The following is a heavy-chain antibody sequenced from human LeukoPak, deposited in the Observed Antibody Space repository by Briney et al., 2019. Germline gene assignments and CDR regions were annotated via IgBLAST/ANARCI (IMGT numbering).Heavy chain of an antibody. CDR3: ARDRAPYCSGGSCLWH. Sequence: SDTLSLTCTVSGRSISSYYWSWIRQPPGKGLEWIGYIYYRGSNRYNPSLKSRVTISVDASKNHFSLKLSSVTAADTAVYYCARDRAPYCSGGSCLWHWGQGTLVTVSS. CDR1: GRSISSYY. D-gene: IGHD2-15*01. J-gene: IGHJ1*01. V-gene: IGHV4-59*01. CDR2: IYYRGSN.